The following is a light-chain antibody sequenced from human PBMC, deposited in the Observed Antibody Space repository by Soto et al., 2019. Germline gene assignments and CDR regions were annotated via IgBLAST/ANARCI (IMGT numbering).Light chain of an antibody. J-gene: IGLJ2*01. CDR2: EVS. Sequence: QSALTQPPSASGSPGQSVTISCTGTSSDVGGYNYVSWYQQHPGKAPKLMIYEVSKRPSGVPDRFSGYKSGNTASLTVSGRQAEDEADYFCSSYAGSHKLVAGGTKLTVL. CDR3: SSYAGSHKL. V-gene: IGLV2-8*01. CDR1: SSDVGGYNY.